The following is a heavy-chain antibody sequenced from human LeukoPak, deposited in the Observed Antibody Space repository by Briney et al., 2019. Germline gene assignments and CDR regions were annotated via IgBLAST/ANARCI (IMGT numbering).Heavy chain of an antibody. CDR2: IRYDGSNK. CDR3: AKASAGNEAAGYFEY. V-gene: IGHV3-30*02. J-gene: IGHJ4*02. Sequence: GASVRLSCAASGFTFSTYGMHWVRQAPGKGLELVARIRYDGSNKYYADSVKGRVTISRDNSKNTAYLEVKSLRAEDTAVYYCAKASAGNEAAGYFEYWGQGTLVTVSS. D-gene: IGHD6-13*01. CDR1: GFTFSTYG.